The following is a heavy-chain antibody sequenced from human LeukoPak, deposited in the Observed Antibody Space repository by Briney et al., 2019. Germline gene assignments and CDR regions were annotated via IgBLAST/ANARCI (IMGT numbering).Heavy chain of an antibody. J-gene: IGHJ4*02. D-gene: IGHD3-3*01. CDR3: ASPITIFGVTPTGFDY. CDR2: ISGSGGST. Sequence: PGGSLRLSCAASGFTFSSYAMSWVRQAPGKGLEWVSAISGSGGSTYYADSVKGRFTISRDNSKNTLYLQMNSLRAEDTAVYYCASPITIFGVTPTGFDYWGQGTLVTVSS. V-gene: IGHV3-23*01. CDR1: GFTFSSYA.